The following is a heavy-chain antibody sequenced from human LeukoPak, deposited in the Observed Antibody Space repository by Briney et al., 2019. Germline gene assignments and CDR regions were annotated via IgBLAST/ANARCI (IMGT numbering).Heavy chain of an antibody. D-gene: IGHD2-15*01. Sequence: PGGSLRLSCAASGFTFTDYWMNWVRQAPGKGLEWVANINRDGSEKYYVDSVKGRFTISRGNAKNSLYLQMNSLRAEDTAVFYCARGRSVGVWGKGTTVTVSS. CDR1: GFTFTDYW. CDR3: ARGRSVGV. J-gene: IGHJ6*04. CDR2: INRDGSEK. V-gene: IGHV3-7*01.